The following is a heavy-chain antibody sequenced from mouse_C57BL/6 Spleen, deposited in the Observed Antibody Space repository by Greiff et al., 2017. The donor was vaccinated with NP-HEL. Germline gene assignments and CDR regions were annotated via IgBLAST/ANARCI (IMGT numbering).Heavy chain of an antibody. J-gene: IGHJ2*01. CDR2: IHPNSGST. V-gene: IGHV1-64*01. CDR3: ARLDGYYLYYFDY. Sequence: QVQLQQPGTELVKPGASVKLSCKASGYTFTSYWMHWVKQRPGQGLEWIGMIHPNSGSTNYNEKFKSKATLTVDKSSSTAYMQHSSLTSEDSAVYYCARLDGYYLYYFDYWGQGTTLTVSS. CDR1: GYTFTSYW. D-gene: IGHD2-3*01.